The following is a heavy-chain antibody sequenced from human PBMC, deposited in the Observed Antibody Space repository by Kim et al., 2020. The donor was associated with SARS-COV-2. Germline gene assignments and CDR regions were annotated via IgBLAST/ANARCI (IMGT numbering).Heavy chain of an antibody. Sequence: GGSLRLSCVASGFTFSSYGMHWVRQAPGKGLVWVSRVNSDASSARSADAAKVRFTISSDNASNTLNPQLHSQSAEDTAAAYYACPCTGYGLYEFDY. D-gene: IGHD5-12*01. CDR1: GFTFSSYG. V-gene: IGHV3-74*01. J-gene: IGHJ4*01. CDR3: ACPCTGYGLYEFDY. CDR2: VNSDASSA.